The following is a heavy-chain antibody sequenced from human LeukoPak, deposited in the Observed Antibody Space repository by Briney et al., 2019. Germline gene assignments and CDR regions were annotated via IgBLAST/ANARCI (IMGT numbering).Heavy chain of an antibody. CDR1: GFTFSNYA. CDR2: ISGSASAT. CDR3: VKVTAYYYGSGSYHFDY. V-gene: IGHV3-23*01. D-gene: IGHD3-10*01. J-gene: IGHJ4*02. Sequence: GGSLRLSCAASGFTFSNYAMSWVRQAPGKGLEWVSAISGSASATYSTDSVKGRFTISRDNSQNTLFLQMNSLRAEDTAVYYCVKVTAYYYGSGSYHFDYWGQGTLVTVSS.